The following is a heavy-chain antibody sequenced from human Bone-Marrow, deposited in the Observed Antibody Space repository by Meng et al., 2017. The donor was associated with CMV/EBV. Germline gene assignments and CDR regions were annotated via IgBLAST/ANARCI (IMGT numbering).Heavy chain of an antibody. CDR2: IYYSGST. Sequence: GSLRLSCTVSGGSVSSAYDYWSWIRQLPGKGLEWIGYIYYSGSTNYNPSPKSRVTMSVDTSKNQFSLKLASVTAADTAIYYCARDVRGRTGDSWGQGTLVTVSS. V-gene: IGHV4-61*01. CDR3: ARDVRGRTGDS. J-gene: IGHJ4*02. D-gene: IGHD3/OR15-3a*01. CDR1: GGSVSSAYDY.